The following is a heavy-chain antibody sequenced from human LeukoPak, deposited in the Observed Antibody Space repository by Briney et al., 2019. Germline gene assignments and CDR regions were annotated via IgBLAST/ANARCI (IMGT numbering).Heavy chain of an antibody. Sequence: ASVKVSCKASGYTFTSYYMHWVRQAPGQGLEWMGIINPSGGSTSYAQKFQGRVTMTRDMSTSTVYMELSSLRSEDTAVYYCARALPGDYYDSSGYDYWGQGTLVTVSS. CDR1: GYTFTSYY. D-gene: IGHD3-22*01. J-gene: IGHJ4*02. V-gene: IGHV1-46*01. CDR3: ARALPGDYYDSSGYDY. CDR2: INPSGGST.